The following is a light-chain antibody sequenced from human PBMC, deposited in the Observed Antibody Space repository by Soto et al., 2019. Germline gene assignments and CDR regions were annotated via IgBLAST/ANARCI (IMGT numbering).Light chain of an antibody. CDR3: QLYGISPQ. Sequence: EIVLTQSPGTLSLSPGERATLTCRASQSVSSSSLAWYRQKPGQAPRLLIYSTSSRATGIPDRFSGSGSGTDFTLTISRLEPEDFAVYYCQLYGISPQFGQGTRLEIK. CDR1: QSVSSSS. J-gene: IGKJ5*01. V-gene: IGKV3-20*01. CDR2: STS.